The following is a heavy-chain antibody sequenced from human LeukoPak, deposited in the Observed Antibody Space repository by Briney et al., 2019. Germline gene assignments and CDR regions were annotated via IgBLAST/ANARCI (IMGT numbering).Heavy chain of an antibody. CDR1: VYTFTDYY. D-gene: IGHD1-1*01. CDR2: INPNSGT. Sequence: ASVKVSCKASVYTFTDYYMYWVRHAPEHGLEWMGWINPNSGTNYAKKFQVKVNMTRDTSISTDYMELTRLTSDDTAVYYCARNRWMDYWGQGTLVTVSS. J-gene: IGHJ4*02. V-gene: IGHV1-2*02. CDR3: ARNRWMDY.